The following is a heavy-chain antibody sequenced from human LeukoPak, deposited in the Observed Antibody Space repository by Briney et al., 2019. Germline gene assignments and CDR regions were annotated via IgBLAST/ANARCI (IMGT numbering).Heavy chain of an antibody. CDR1: EFTFSSYS. J-gene: IGHJ4*02. CDR2: ISSSGGVP. D-gene: IGHD5-12*01. CDR3: VKDRPTWPIDY. V-gene: IGHV3-23*01. Sequence: GGSLRLSCAASEFTFSSYSMSWVRQAPGKGLGWVSSISSSGGVPYYADSVKGRFTISRDNSKNTLYLQMNSLRAEDTAVYYCVKDRPTWPIDYWGRGTLVTVSS.